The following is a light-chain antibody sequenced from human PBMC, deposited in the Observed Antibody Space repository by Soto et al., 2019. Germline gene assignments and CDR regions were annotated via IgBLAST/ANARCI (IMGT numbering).Light chain of an antibody. CDR1: NSDVGGYNY. V-gene: IGLV2-14*01. J-gene: IGLJ1*01. CDR2: DVS. Sequence: QSVLTQPASVSGSAGQSITISCTGTNSDVGGYNYVSWYQQHPGKAPKLMIYDVSDRPSGVSNRFSGSKSGNTASLTISGLQAEDEADYYCGSYTSNSTYVFGTGTKVTV. CDR3: GSYTSNSTYV.